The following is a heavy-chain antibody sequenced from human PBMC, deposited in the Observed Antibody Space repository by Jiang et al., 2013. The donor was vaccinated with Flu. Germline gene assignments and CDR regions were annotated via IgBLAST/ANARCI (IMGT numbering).Heavy chain of an antibody. J-gene: IGHJ4*02. CDR1: GFTFNNFW. V-gene: IGHV3-74*01. CDR2: IDMDGSTT. D-gene: IGHD4-17*01. CDR3: ARSEDYGDSYFDY. Sequence: SGGGLVQPGGSLRLSCAASGFTFNNFWMHWVRQVPGKGLVWVSRIDMDGSTTNYADSVKGRFTISRDNSKNTLYLQMNSLRAEDTAVYYCARSEDYGDSYFDYWGQGTLVTVSS.